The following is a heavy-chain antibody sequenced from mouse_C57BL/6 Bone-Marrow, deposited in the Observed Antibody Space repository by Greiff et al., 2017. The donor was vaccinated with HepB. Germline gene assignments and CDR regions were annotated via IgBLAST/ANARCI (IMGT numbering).Heavy chain of an antibody. CDR2: IHPNSGST. J-gene: IGHJ3*01. V-gene: IGHV1-64*01. CDR1: GYTFTSYW. CDR3: ARLAWFAY. Sequence: VQLQQSGAELVRPGASVKLSCKASGYTFTSYWMHWVKQRPGQGLEWIGMIHPNSGSTNYNEKFKSKATLTVDKSSSTAYMQLSSLTSEDSAVYYCARLAWFAYWGQGTLVTVSA.